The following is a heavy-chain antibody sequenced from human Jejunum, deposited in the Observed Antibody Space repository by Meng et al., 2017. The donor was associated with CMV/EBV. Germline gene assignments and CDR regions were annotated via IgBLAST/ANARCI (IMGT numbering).Heavy chain of an antibody. Sequence: DSAVHWVRQASGKGLEWVSRIRSKGNDYATAYAASVKGRFIISRDDSENTAYLQMNGLKTDDTAVYYCTRLSEDPVRGVIQALDYWGQGALVTVSS. D-gene: IGHD3-10*01. CDR2: IRSKGNDYAT. CDR3: TRLSEDPVRGVIQALDY. J-gene: IGHJ4*02. V-gene: IGHV3-73*01. CDR1: DSA.